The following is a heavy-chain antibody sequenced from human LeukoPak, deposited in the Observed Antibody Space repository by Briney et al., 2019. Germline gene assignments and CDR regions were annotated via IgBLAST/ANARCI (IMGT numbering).Heavy chain of an antibody. CDR2: ISGSGGST. V-gene: IGHV3-23*01. CDR3: AKDGTTSHGRYRSSNSCYYFDH. D-gene: IGHD2-2*01. CDR1: GFSFSSYG. Sequence: PGGSLRLSCAASGFSFSSYGMSWVRQAPGKGLEWVSGISGSGGSTYYADSVKGRFTISRDNSKNTLDLQMNSLRAEDTAVYYCAKDGTTSHGRYRSSNSCYYFDHWGQGTLVTVSS. J-gene: IGHJ4*02.